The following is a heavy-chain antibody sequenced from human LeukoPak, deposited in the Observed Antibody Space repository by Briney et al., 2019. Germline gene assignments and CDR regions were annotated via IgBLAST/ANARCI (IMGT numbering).Heavy chain of an antibody. Sequence: PGGSLRLSCAASGFTFSSYSMNWVRQAPGKGLEWVSYISSSSSTIYYADSVKGRFTISRDNSKSTLYLQMNSLTAEDTAVYYCARGGYSGTYYFDYWGQGTLVTVSS. D-gene: IGHD1-26*01. V-gene: IGHV3-48*01. CDR3: ARGGYSGTYYFDY. J-gene: IGHJ4*02. CDR2: ISSSSSTI. CDR1: GFTFSSYS.